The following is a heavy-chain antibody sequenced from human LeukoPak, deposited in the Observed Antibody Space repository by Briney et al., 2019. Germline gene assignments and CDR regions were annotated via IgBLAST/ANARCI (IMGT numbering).Heavy chain of an antibody. CDR3: ARGHGDYRYYYYYMDV. V-gene: IGHV1-69*05. D-gene: IGHD4-17*01. CDR2: IIPIFGTA. J-gene: IGHJ6*03. CDR1: GGTFSSYA. Sequence: SVKVSCKASGGTFSSYAISWVRQAPGQGLEWMGGIIPIFGTANYAQKFQGRVTITTDESTSTAYMELSSLRSEDTAVYYCARGHGDYRYYYYYMDVWGKGTTVAVSS.